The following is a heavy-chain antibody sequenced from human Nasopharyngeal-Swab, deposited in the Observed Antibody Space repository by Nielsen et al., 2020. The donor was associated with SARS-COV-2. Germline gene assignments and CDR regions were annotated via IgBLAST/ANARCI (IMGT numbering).Heavy chain of an antibody. V-gene: IGHV5-51*01. CDR1: GNNFNRYW. CDR2: IYPDDSDT. D-gene: IGHD1-1*01. J-gene: IGHJ4*02. CDR3: ARLSNWDFDS. Sequence: KASCKGSGNNFNRYWIGWVRQMPGKGPEWMGIIYPDDSDTKYSPSFEGQVTISADKSISTAYLQWNGLKASDTAMYYCARLSNWDFDSWGQGTLVTVSS.